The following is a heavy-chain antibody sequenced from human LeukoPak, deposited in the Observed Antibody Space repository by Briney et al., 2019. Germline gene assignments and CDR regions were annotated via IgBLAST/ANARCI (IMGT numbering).Heavy chain of an antibody. D-gene: IGHD6-19*01. J-gene: IGHJ5*02. CDR2: ISSSSSTI. V-gene: IGHV3-48*01. CDR1: GFTFSSYS. CDR3: ARGGVAVAVYWFDP. Sequence: PGGSLRLSCAASGFTFSSYSMNWVRQAPGKGLEWVSYISSSSSTIYYADSVKGRFTISRDNAKNSLYLQMNSLRAEDTAVYYCARGGVAVAVYWFDPWGQGTLVTVSS.